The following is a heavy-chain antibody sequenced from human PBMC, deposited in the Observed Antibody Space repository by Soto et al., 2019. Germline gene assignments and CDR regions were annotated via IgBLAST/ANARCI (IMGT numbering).Heavy chain of an antibody. CDR3: ARAWLQLYYYGMDV. Sequence: QVQLQESGPGLVKPSQTLSLTCTVSGGSISSGDYYWSWIRQPPGKGLEWIGYIYYSGSTYYNPSLKSRVTISVDTSKSQCSLKLSSVTAADTAVYYCARAWLQLYYYGMDVWGQGTTVTVSS. CDR2: IYYSGST. J-gene: IGHJ6*02. D-gene: IGHD5-12*01. V-gene: IGHV4-30-4*01. CDR1: GGSISSGDYY.